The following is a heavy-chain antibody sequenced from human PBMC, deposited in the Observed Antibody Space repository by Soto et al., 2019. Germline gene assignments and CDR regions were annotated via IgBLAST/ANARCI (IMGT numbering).Heavy chain of an antibody. CDR1: GFTFSSYA. D-gene: IGHD6-19*01. V-gene: IGHV3-23*01. J-gene: IGHJ4*02. CDR2: ISGSGGST. Sequence: GGSLGLSCAASGFTFSSYAMSWVRQAPGKGLEWVSAISGSGGSTYYADSVKGRFTISRDNSKNTLYLQMNSLRAEDTAVYYCAKDRSSGWSFDYWGQGTLVTVS. CDR3: AKDRSSGWSFDY.